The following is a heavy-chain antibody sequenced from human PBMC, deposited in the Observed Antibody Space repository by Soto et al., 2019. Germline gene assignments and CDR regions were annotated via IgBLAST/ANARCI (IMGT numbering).Heavy chain of an antibody. J-gene: IGHJ6*02. CDR1: GYTFTSYG. D-gene: IGHD4-4*01. Sequence: QVQLVQSGAEVKKPGASVKVSCKASGYTFTSYGISWVRQAPGQGLEWMGWISAYNGNTNYAQKLQGRVTMTTDTPTSTAYMELRSLRSDDTAVYYWARDRESDYSTDPSYYYYYGMDVWGQGTTVTVSS. V-gene: IGHV1-18*01. CDR2: ISAYNGNT. CDR3: ARDRESDYSTDPSYYYYYGMDV.